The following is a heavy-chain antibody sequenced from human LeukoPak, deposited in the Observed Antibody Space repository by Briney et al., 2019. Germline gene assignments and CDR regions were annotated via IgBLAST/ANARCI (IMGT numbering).Heavy chain of an antibody. CDR2: INPNSGGT. CDR1: GYTFTGYY. D-gene: IGHD1-26*01. Sequence: ASVKVSCKASGYTFTGYYMHWVRQAPGQGLEWMGWINPNSGGTNYAQKFQGRVTMTRDTSINTAYMELSRLRSDDTAVYYCARDPGISIVGATRDAFDIWGQGTMVTVSS. J-gene: IGHJ3*02. CDR3: ARDPGISIVGATRDAFDI. V-gene: IGHV1-2*02.